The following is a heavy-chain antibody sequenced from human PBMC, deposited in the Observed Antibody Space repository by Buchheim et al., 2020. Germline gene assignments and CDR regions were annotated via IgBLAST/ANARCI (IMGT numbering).Heavy chain of an antibody. D-gene: IGHD3-22*01. Sequence: EVQLVESGGGLVQPGGSLRLSCAASGFTFSSDWMHWVRQAPGKGLVWVSRINSDGSSTSYADSVKGRFTISRDNAKNTLYLQMNSLRAEDTAVYYCARGARLAVYYDSSGYYYFDYWGQGTL. CDR1: GFTFSSDW. CDR2: INSDGSST. CDR3: ARGARLAVYYDSSGYYYFDY. V-gene: IGHV3-74*01. J-gene: IGHJ4*02.